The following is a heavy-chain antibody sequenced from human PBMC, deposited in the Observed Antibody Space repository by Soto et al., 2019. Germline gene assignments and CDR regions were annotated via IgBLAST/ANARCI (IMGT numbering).Heavy chain of an antibody. V-gene: IGHV3-15*07. J-gene: IGHJ6*02. Sequence: PGGSLRLSCAASGFTFSNAWMNWVRQAPGKGLEWVGRIKSKTDAGTTDYAAPVKGRFTISRDDSKNTLYLQMNSLKTEDTAVYYCTTSWRSAPHTSRLGRYYYGMDVWGQGTTVTVLL. CDR1: GFTFSNAW. CDR2: IKSKTDAGTT. D-gene: IGHD2-2*02. CDR3: TTSWRSAPHTSRLGRYYYGMDV.